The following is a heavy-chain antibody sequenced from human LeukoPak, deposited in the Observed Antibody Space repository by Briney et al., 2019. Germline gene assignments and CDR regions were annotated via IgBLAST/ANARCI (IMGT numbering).Heavy chain of an antibody. CDR1: GFTFSSYG. CDR2: ISYDGSNK. J-gene: IGHJ4*02. Sequence: GRSLRLSCAASGFTFSSYGMHWVRQAPGKGLEWVAVISYDGSNKYYADSVKGRFTISRDNSKNTLYLQMNSLRAEDTAVYYCAKSYYDSSVYCPFDYWGQGTLVTVSS. V-gene: IGHV3-30*18. D-gene: IGHD3-22*01. CDR3: AKSYYDSSVYCPFDY.